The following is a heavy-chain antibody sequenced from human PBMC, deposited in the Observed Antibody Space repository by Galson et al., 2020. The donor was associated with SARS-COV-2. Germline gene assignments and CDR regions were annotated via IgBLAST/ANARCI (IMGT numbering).Heavy chain of an antibody. V-gene: IGHV1-24*01. CDR3: ATISPYCSSTSCRNFDY. CDR1: GYTLTKLS. Sequence: ASVKVSCKVSGYTLTKLSMHWVRQAPGKGLEWMGGFDPEDGETIYAQKFQGRVTMTEDTSTDTAYMELSSLRSEDTAVYYCATISPYCSSTSCRNFDYWGQGTLVTVSS. CDR2: FDPEDGET. D-gene: IGHD2-2*01. J-gene: IGHJ4*02.